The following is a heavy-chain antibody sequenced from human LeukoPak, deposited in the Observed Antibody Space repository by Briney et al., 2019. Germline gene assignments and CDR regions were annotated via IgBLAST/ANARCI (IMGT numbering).Heavy chain of an antibody. Sequence: GASVKVSCKASGYTFTSYGISWVRQAPGQGLEWMGWISAYNGNTNYAQKLQGRDTMTTDTSTSTAYMELRSLRSDDTAVYYCARDLGLTGTTCTIDYWGQGTLVTVSS. J-gene: IGHJ4*02. CDR3: ARDLGLTGTTCTIDY. CDR2: ISAYNGNT. V-gene: IGHV1-18*01. CDR1: GYTFTSYG. D-gene: IGHD1-7*01.